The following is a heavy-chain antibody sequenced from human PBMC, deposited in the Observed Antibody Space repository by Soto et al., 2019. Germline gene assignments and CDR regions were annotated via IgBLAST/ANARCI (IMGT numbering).Heavy chain of an antibody. Sequence: RVESLNTYCKVSGYSFTSYWIVWVLQMPGKGLEWMGIIYPGDSDTRYSPSFQGQVTISADKSISTAYLQWSSLKASDTAMYYCARQVLTGYAMDVWGQGTTVTVSS. J-gene: IGHJ6*02. CDR2: IYPGDSDT. V-gene: IGHV5-51*01. D-gene: IGHD3-9*01. CDR1: GYSFTSYW. CDR3: ARQVLTGYAMDV.